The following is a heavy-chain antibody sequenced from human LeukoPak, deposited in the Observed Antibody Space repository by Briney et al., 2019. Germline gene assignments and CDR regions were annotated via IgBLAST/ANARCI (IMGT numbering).Heavy chain of an antibody. CDR1: GGSISSYY. CDR2: FYNIVST. D-gene: IGHD3-9*01. Sequence: SETLSLTCTVSGGSISSYYWSWIRQPAGKGLEWIGRFYNIVSTNYNPSLKSRVTMSVDTSKNQFFLKLSSVTAADTAVYYCAREEGGHFDLLLSHWGQGTLVTVSS. J-gene: IGHJ4*02. V-gene: IGHV4-4*07. CDR3: AREEGGHFDLLLSH.